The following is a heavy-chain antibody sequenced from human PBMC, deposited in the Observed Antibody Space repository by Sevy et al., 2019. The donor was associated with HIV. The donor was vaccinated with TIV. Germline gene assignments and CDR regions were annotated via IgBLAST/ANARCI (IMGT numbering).Heavy chain of an antibody. V-gene: IGHV4-39*01. CDR2: LYSTGST. CDR3: ATPRGNAWTEGTGGYFDL. CDR1: GGSISSSSHF. D-gene: IGHD1-1*01. J-gene: IGHJ2*01. Sequence: SETLSLTCTVSGGSISSSSHFWGWIRQPPGKGLEWIGSLYSTGSTSYNPSLRSRVTVSADTPKNQFTLRLTSVITTDTAVYYCATPRGNAWTEGTGGYFDLWGRGTLVTVSS.